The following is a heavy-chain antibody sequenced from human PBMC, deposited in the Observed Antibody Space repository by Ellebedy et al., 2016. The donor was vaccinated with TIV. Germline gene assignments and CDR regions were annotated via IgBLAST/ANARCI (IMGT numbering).Heavy chain of an antibody. CDR3: AKRVTMVREVITYYHYAMDV. CDR2: LSASGGST. D-gene: IGHD3-10*01. J-gene: IGHJ6*02. V-gene: IGHV3-23*01. CDR1: GFTFSSYA. Sequence: PGGSLRLSCVASGFTFSSYAMSWVRQAPGKGLDWVSSLSASGGSTYYADSVKGRCTISRDNSKNTLYLQMNSLRGEDTAVYYCAKRVTMVREVITYYHYAMDVWGQGTTVTVSS.